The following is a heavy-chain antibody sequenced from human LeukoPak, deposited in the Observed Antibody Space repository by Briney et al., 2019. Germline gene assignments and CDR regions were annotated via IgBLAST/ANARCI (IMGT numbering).Heavy chain of an antibody. CDR2: ISGSGDNT. V-gene: IGHV3-23*01. D-gene: IGHD3-10*01. CDR3: AKGIRSYYFDY. CDR1: GFTFSSYA. J-gene: IGHJ4*02. Sequence: PGGSLRLSCAASGFTFSSYAMSWVRQAPGKGLEWVSVISGSGDNTYYADSVKGRFTISRDNSKNTLYLQMNSLRAEDTAVYYCAKGIRSYYFDYWGQGTLVTVSS.